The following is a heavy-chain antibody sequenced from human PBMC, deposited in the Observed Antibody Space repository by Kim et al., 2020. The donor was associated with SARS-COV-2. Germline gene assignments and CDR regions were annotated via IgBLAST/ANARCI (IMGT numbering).Heavy chain of an antibody. CDR2: IYHSGST. CDR3: ARDQYSSGWYVGSPIDY. V-gene: IGHV4-38-2*02. CDR1: GYSISSGYY. Sequence: SETLSLTCTVSGYSISSGYYWGWIRQPPGKGLEWIGSIYHSGSTYYNPSLKSRVTISVDTSKNQFSLKLSSVTAADTAVYYCARDQYSSGWYVGSPIDYWGQGTLVTVSS. D-gene: IGHD6-19*01. J-gene: IGHJ4*02.